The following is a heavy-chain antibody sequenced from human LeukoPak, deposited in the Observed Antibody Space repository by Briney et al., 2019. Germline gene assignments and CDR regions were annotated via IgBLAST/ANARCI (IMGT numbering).Heavy chain of an antibody. V-gene: IGHV4-59*01. CDR2: TYYSGST. Sequence: SETLSLTCTVSGGSISSYYWSWIRQPPGKGLEWIGYTYYSGSTNYNPSLKSRVTISVDTSKNQFSLKLSSVTAADTAVYYCARDLGCSSTSCYRWFDPWGQGTLVTVSS. J-gene: IGHJ5*02. CDR1: GGSISSYY. CDR3: ARDLGCSSTSCYRWFDP. D-gene: IGHD2-2*01.